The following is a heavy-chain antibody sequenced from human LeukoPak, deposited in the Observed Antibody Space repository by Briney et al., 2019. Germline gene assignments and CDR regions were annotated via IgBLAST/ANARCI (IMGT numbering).Heavy chain of an antibody. J-gene: IGHJ4*02. Sequence: PGRSLRLSCAASGFTFSSYGMHWVRQAPGKGLEWVAVISYDGSNKYYADSVKGRFTISRDNSKNTLYLQMNSLRAEDTAVYYCAKVGWFGEWGYFDYWGRGTLVTVSS. CDR2: ISYDGSNK. V-gene: IGHV3-30*18. CDR1: GFTFSSYG. CDR3: AKVGWFGEWGYFDY. D-gene: IGHD3-10*01.